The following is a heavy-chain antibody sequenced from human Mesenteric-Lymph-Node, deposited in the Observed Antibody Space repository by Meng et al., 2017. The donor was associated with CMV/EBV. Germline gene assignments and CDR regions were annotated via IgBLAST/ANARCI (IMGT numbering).Heavy chain of an antibody. CDR3: ARGYGADRKYYYYYGMDV. Sequence: SGPTLVKPTQTLTLTCTFSGFPLSTSGVLVGWVRQPPGKGLEWIGEINHSGSTNYNPSLKSRVTISVDTSKNQFSLKLSSVTAADTAVYYCARGYGADRKYYYYYGMDVWGQGTTVTVSS. J-gene: IGHJ6*02. CDR1: GFPLSTSGVL. CDR2: INHSGST. D-gene: IGHD3-10*01. V-gene: IGHV4-4*02.